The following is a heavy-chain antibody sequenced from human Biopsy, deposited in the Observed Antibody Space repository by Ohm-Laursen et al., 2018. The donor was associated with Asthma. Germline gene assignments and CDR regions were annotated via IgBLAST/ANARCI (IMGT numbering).Heavy chain of an antibody. Sequence: SETLSLTCTVSGGSITSSSYYWGWIRQPPGKGMEWIGSMYRSGSPYYHPSLKSRATISVDTWKNQLSQKMSSVTAADTAVYFCVRHQYSSSWSTFDFWGQGALVTVSS. CDR2: MYRSGSP. V-gene: IGHV4-39*01. CDR1: GGSITSSSYY. J-gene: IGHJ4*02. CDR3: VRHQYSSSWSTFDF. D-gene: IGHD3-22*01.